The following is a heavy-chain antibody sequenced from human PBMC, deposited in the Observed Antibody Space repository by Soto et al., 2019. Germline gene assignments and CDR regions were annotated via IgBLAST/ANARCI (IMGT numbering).Heavy chain of an antibody. CDR3: AKAPGDGSFHY. D-gene: IGHD7-27*01. CDR2: ISYDGSNK. CDR1: GFTFSSYG. Sequence: QVQLVESGGGVVQPGRSLRLSCAASGFTFSSYGMHWVRQAPGKGLEWVAVISYDGSNKYYADSEKGRFTISRDNSKNTLYLQMNSLRAEDTAVYYCAKAPGDGSFHYWGQGTLVTVSS. J-gene: IGHJ4*02. V-gene: IGHV3-30*18.